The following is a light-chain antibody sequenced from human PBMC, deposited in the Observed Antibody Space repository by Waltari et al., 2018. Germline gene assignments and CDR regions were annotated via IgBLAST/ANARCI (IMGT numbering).Light chain of an antibody. CDR3: QQYGSSPLT. Sequence: IVLTQSPGTRSLSPGERATLSCRASQSVSGSYLAWYQQKPGQAPRILIYGASSRATGIPDMFGCSGYGTDFTLTISRLEPEDFAVYYCQQYGSSPLTVGGGTKVEIK. CDR1: QSVSGSY. V-gene: IGKV3-20*01. J-gene: IGKJ4*01. CDR2: GAS.